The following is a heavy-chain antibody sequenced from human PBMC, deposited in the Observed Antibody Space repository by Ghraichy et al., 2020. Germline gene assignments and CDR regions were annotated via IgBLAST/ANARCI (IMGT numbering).Heavy chain of an antibody. CDR1: GFTFSSFA. J-gene: IGHJ4*02. V-gene: IGHV3-23*01. CDR3: AKGSGGSCYSAVDY. D-gene: IGHD2-15*01. CDR2: ICSGGST. Sequence: GGSLRLSCAGSGFTFSSFAMSWVRQTPGKGLDWVSVICSGGSTYYADSVKGRFTISRDNFKNTLYLQMNSLRADDTAVYYCAKGSGGSCYSAVDYWGQGTLVTVSS.